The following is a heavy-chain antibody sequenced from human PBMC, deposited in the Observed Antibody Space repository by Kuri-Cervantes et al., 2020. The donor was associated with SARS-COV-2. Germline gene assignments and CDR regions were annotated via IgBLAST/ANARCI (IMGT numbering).Heavy chain of an antibody. CDR2: INPDGSYT. Sequence: SLKISCASSGFTFSGHWIHWVRQAPGKGLVWVSRINPDGSYTNNADSVKGRFTLSRDNAKNMLFLQMNSLRAEDTAVYYCVSDGDHWNFDYWGQGTLVTVSS. J-gene: IGHJ4*02. V-gene: IGHV3-74*01. D-gene: IGHD1-1*01. CDR1: GFTFSGHW. CDR3: VSDGDHWNFDY.